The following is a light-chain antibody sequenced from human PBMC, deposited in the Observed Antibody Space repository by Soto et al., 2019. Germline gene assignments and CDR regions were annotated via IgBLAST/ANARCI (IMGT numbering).Light chain of an antibody. CDR3: QQSYSTPRT. V-gene: IGKV1-39*01. J-gene: IGKJ2*01. CDR1: QSISNY. Sequence: DIQMTQSPSSLSASIGDRVTITCRASQSISNYLNWYQQKPGKAPKVLINAASRLETGVPSRFSGSGSGTDFTLTISNLQPEDVATYYCQQSYSTPRTFGQGTKLEIQ. CDR2: AAS.